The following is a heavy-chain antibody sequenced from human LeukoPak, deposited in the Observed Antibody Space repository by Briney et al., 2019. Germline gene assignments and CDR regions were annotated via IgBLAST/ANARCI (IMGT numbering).Heavy chain of an antibody. CDR2: IYSGGST. CDR3: ARAYSNYADYAFDI. D-gene: IGHD2-21*01. J-gene: IGHJ3*02. V-gene: IGHV3-53*01. Sequence: GGSLRLSCAASGFTVSSTYMSWVRQAPGKGLEWVSVIYSGGSTYYADSVKGRFTISRDNSKNTLYLQMTSLRAEDTAVYYCARAYSNYADYAFDIWGQGTMVTVSS. CDR1: GFTVSSTY.